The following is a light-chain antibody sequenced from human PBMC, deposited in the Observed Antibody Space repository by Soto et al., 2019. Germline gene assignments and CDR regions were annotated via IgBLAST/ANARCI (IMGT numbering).Light chain of an antibody. CDR1: SSDVGGYRY. Sequence: QSALTQPASVSGSPGQSITISCTGTSSDVGGYRYVSWYQQHPGKAPKLMIYDVSNRPSGVSNRFSGSKSGNTASLTISGLQAEDEADYYCSSYTSSSTLGVFGTGTKLTFL. CDR3: SSYTSSSTLGV. CDR2: DVS. J-gene: IGLJ1*01. V-gene: IGLV2-14*01.